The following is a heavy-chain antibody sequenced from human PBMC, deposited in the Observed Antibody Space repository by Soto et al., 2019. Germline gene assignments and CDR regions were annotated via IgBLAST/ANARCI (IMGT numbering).Heavy chain of an antibody. J-gene: IGHJ4*02. CDR3: VRTSLVVAAATREDY. CDR2: INSDGSST. D-gene: IGHD2-15*01. V-gene: IGHV3-74*01. CDR1: GFTFSSYW. Sequence: EGQLVESGGGLVQPGGSLRLSCAASGFTFSSYWMHWVRQAPGKGLVCVSRINSDGSSTSYADSVKGRFTISRDNAKNTLYLQMNSLRAEDTAVYYCVRTSLVVAAATREDYWGQGTLVTVSS.